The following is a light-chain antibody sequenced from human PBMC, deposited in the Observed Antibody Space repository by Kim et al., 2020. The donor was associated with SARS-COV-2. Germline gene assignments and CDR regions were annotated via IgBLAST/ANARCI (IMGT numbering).Light chain of an antibody. J-gene: IGKJ1*01. CDR1: QRIASY. CDR2: GAS. Sequence: DIQMTQSPSSLSASVGDRVTITCRASQRIASYLHWYQQKPGKAPNLLIYGASSLQCGVPSRFSGSGSGTDFTLTISSLHPEDFATYYYQQSYTPWTFGPGTKVEIK. V-gene: IGKV1-39*01. CDR3: QQSYTPWT.